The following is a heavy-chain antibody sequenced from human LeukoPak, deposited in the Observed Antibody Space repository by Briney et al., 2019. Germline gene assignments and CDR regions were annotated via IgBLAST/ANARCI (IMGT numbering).Heavy chain of an antibody. CDR3: AKVGAGTAAGSDY. V-gene: IGHV3-9*01. D-gene: IGHD6-13*01. J-gene: IGHJ4*02. CDR2: ISWNSGSI. Sequence: GGSLRLSCAASGFTFDDYAMHWVRQAPGKGLEWVSGISWNSGSIGYADSVKGRFTISRDNAKNSLYLQMNSLRAEDTALYYCAKVGAGTAAGSDYWGQGTLVTVSS. CDR1: GFTFDDYA.